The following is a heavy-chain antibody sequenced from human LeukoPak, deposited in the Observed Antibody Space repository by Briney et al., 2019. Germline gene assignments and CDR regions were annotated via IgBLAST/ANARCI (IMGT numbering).Heavy chain of an antibody. CDR2: ISYSGST. D-gene: IGHD2-15*01. J-gene: IGHJ4*02. CDR1: GGSISSGGYY. V-gene: IGHV4-39*07. CDR3: ARADKSQGPRLFNY. Sequence: SETLSLTCTVSGGSISSGGYYWGWIRQPPGKGLEWIGSISYSGSTYYNPSLNSRVTISVDTSKNQFSLKLTSVTAADTAVYYCARADKSQGPRLFNYWGQGPLVTVSS.